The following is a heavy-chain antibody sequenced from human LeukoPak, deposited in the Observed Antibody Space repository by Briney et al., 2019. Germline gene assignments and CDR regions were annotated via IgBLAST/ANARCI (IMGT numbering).Heavy chain of an antibody. CDR1: GGSFSGYY. Sequence: SQTLSLTCAVYGGSFSGYYWIWIRQSPGKRLEWSGEIKASESSNSPPALTIRVTISLDTSQTQFSLKLTSVTSADTAVYVGARYVPDYGDYSGGFEIWGQGRMGTVSS. D-gene: IGHD4-17*01. V-gene: IGHV4-34*01. J-gene: IGHJ3*02. CDR2: IKASESS. CDR3: ARYVPDYGDYSGGFEI.